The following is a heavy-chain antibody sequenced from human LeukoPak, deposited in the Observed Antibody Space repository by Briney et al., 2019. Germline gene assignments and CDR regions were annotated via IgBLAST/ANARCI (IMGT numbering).Heavy chain of an antibody. D-gene: IGHD6-13*01. J-gene: IGHJ5*02. CDR1: GYTFNSYG. V-gene: IGHV1-18*01. Sequence: ASVKVSCKASGYTFNSYGISWVRQAPGQGLEWMGWISAYNGHTNYAQKFQGRVTMTTDTSTSTAYMDLRSLRSDDTAVYYCARVVGSSMFRGFDPWGQGTLVTVSS. CDR3: ARVVGSSMFRGFDP. CDR2: ISAYNGHT.